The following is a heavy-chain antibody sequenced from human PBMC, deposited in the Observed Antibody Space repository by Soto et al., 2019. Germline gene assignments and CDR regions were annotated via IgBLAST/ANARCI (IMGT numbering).Heavy chain of an antibody. J-gene: IGHJ6*02. D-gene: IGHD6-13*01. CDR3: ARYSSTTNFYYGMDV. CDR1: GFTFSNYG. Sequence: QVQLVESGGGVVQPGRSLRLSCVASGFTFSNYGMHWVRQAPGKGLEWLAVISNDGSNKNYADSVKGRFTISRDNSKNMVYLQTNSLRAEDRAVYYCARYSSTTNFYYGMDVWGQWTTVTVSS. V-gene: IGHV3-30*03. CDR2: ISNDGSNK.